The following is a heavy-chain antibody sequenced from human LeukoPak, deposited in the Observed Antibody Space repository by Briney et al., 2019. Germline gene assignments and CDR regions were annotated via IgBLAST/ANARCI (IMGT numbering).Heavy chain of an antibody. J-gene: IGHJ4*02. CDR3: TRDFDY. CDR1: GDSVSNNTAA. Sequence: SQTLSLTCAISGDSVSNNTAAWNWVRQSPSRGLEWLGRTYYRSKWYNDYVASTKSRIVIDADASKNQFSLQLNSVTPEDTAVYYCTRDFDYWGQGTLVTVSS. CDR2: TYYRSKWYN. V-gene: IGHV6-1*01.